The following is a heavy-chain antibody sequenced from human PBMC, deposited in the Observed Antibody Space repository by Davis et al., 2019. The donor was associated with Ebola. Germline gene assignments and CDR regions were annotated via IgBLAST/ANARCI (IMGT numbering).Heavy chain of an antibody. D-gene: IGHD3-22*01. Sequence: SVKVSCKASGGTFSSYAISWVRQAPGQGLEWMGGIIPIFGTANYAQKFQERVTITRDMSTSTAYMELSSLRSEDTAVYYCAADENDSSGYLRYWGQGTLVTVSS. J-gene: IGHJ4*02. CDR2: IIPIFGTA. CDR3: AADENDSSGYLRY. CDR1: GGTFSSYA. V-gene: IGHV1-69*05.